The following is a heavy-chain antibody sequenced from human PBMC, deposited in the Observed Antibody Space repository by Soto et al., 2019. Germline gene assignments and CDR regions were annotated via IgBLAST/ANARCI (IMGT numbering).Heavy chain of an antibody. CDR3: AREKIFGVVPRGFDP. V-gene: IGHV4-34*01. D-gene: IGHD3-3*01. CDR2: INHSGST. J-gene: IGHJ5*02. CDR1: GGSFSGYY. Sequence: SETLSLTCAVYGGSFSGYYWSWIRQPPGKGLEWIGEINHSGSTNYNPSLKSRVTISVDTSKNQFSLKLSSVTAADTAVYYCAREKIFGVVPRGFDPWGQGTLVTVSS.